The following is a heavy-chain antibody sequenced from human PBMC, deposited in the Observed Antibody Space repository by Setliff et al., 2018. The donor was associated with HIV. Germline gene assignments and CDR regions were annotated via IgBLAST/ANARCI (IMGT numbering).Heavy chain of an antibody. V-gene: IGHV4-61*02. D-gene: IGHD6-13*01. CDR1: GGSISSGNYY. CDR3: ARDWSGYSSSRGSYYYYMDV. J-gene: IGHJ6*03. Sequence: SETLSLTCTVSGGSISSGNYYWTWARQPAEKGLEWIGRIYTSGSTNYNPSLKSRVTISVDTSKNQFSLRLSSVTAADTAIYYCARDWSGYSSSRGSYYYYMDVWGKGTTVTVSS. CDR2: IYTSGST.